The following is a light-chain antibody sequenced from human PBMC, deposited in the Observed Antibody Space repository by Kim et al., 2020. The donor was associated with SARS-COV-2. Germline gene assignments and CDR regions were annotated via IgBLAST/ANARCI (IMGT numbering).Light chain of an antibody. CDR3: QQYDVHPET. V-gene: IGKV1-5*03. Sequence: SPSVGDRVTISCRASQNIHIWLAWFQQKPGKAPRVLMYKASTLESGVPSRFSGSGSGTEFTLTINSLQPDDSATYYCQQYDVHPETFGQGTKVEVK. CDR2: KAS. CDR1: QNIHIW. J-gene: IGKJ1*01.